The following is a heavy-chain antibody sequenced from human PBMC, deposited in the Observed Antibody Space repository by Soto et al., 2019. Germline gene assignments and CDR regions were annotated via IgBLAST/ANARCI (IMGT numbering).Heavy chain of an antibody. CDR1: GFTFSSYA. CDR2: ISGSGGST. J-gene: IGHJ4*02. Sequence: EVQLLESGGGLVQPGGSLRLSCAASGFTFSSYAMSWVRQAPGKGLEWVSAISGSGGSTYYADSVKGRFTISRDNSKNTLHLQMNSLRAEDTAVYYCAKDLAGIGGAGDYWGQGTLVTVSS. CDR3: AKDLAGIGGAGDY. D-gene: IGHD1-26*01. V-gene: IGHV3-23*01.